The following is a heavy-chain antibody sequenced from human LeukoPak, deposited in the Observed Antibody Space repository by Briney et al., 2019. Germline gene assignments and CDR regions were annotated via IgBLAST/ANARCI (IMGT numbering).Heavy chain of an antibody. V-gene: IGHV1-2*06. CDR3: ARSDVVVVTATTHFDY. J-gene: IGHJ4*02. CDR2: INPNSGGT. D-gene: IGHD2-15*01. CDR1: GYTFTAYY. Sequence: ASVKVSCKASGYTFTAYYIHWVRQAPGQGLEWMGRINPNSGGTNYAQNFQGRVTMTSDTSTYTTHMELSRLRSDDTAVYYCARSDVVVVTATTHFDYWGQGTLVTVSS.